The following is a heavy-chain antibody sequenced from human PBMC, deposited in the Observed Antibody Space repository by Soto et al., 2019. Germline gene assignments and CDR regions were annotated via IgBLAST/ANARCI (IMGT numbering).Heavy chain of an antibody. CDR3: ARDGVVLWFGELWPSYYYGMDV. J-gene: IGHJ6*02. CDR1: GYTFTSYG. D-gene: IGHD3-10*01. CDR2: ISAYNGNT. Sequence: QVQLVQSGAEVKKPGASVKVSCKASGYTFTSYGISWVRQAPGQGLEWMGWISAYNGNTNYAQKLQGRVTMTTDTSTSTAYMELRSLRSDDTAVYYCARDGVVLWFGELWPSYYYGMDVWGQGTTVTVSS. V-gene: IGHV1-18*04.